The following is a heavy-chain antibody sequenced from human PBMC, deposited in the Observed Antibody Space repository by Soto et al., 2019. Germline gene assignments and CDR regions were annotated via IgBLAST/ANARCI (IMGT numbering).Heavy chain of an antibody. CDR2: ISGSGGST. J-gene: IGHJ5*01. CDR3: AKVGYCSGGSCYDGLWNWFDS. V-gene: IGHV3-23*01. Sequence: GGSLRLSCAASGFTFSSYAMSWVRQAPGKGLEWVSAISGSGGSTYYADSVKGRFTISRDNSKNTLYLKMNSLRAEDTAVYYCAKVGYCSGGSCYDGLWNWFDSWGQGTLVTVSS. CDR1: GFTFSSYA. D-gene: IGHD2-15*01.